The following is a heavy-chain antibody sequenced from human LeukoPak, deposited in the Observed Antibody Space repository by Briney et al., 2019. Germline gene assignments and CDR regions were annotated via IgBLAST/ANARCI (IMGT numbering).Heavy chain of an antibody. Sequence: SETLSLTCAVSGYSISSGYYRCWIRQPPGKGLEWIGSIYHSGSTYYNPSLKSRVTISVDTSKNQFSLKLSSVTAADTAVYYCARAPYYGDYGATGWFDRWGQGTLVTDSS. D-gene: IGHD4-17*01. CDR3: ARAPYYGDYGATGWFDR. V-gene: IGHV4-38-2*01. J-gene: IGHJ5*02. CDR1: GYSISSGYY. CDR2: IYHSGST.